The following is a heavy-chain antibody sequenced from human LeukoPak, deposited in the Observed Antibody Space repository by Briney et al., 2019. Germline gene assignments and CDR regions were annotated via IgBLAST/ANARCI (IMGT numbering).Heavy chain of an antibody. V-gene: IGHV4-34*01. CDR1: GGSFSGYY. Sequence: SETLSLTCAVYGGSFSGYYWSWIRQPPGKGLEWIGEINHSGSTNYNPSLKSRVTISVDTSKNQFSLKLSSVTAADTAVYYCAAKVVWGSYPRGYGMDVWGQGTTVTVSS. D-gene: IGHD3-16*02. CDR3: AAKVVWGSYPRGYGMDV. CDR2: INHSGST. J-gene: IGHJ6*02.